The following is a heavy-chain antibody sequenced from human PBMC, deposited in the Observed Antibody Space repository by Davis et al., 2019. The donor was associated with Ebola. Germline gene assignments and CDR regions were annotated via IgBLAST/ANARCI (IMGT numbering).Heavy chain of an antibody. D-gene: IGHD3-3*01. CDR2: IYSGGST. CDR3: ARSGLSFGVVKYHYGMDV. Sequence: GESLKISCTASGFTFDDYAMTWVRQAPGKGLEWVSVIYSGGSTYYADSVKGRFTISRDNSKNTLYLQMNSLRAEDTAVYYCARSGLSFGVVKYHYGMDVWGKGTTVTVSS. V-gene: IGHV3-53*01. CDR1: GFTFDDYA. J-gene: IGHJ6*04.